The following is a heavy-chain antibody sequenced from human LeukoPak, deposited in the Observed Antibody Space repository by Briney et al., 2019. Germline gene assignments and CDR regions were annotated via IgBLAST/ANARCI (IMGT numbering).Heavy chain of an antibody. CDR1: GFTFSTYA. CDR2: ISGSGGST. V-gene: IGHV3-23*01. J-gene: IGHJ4*02. Sequence: AGGSLRLSCAASGFTFSTYAMSWVRQAPGKGLEWVSAISGSGGSTFNAASVKGRFTISRDNSKNTLFLQMNSLRAEDTAIYYCAKDHPSGYYFDYWGQGTLVTVSS. D-gene: IGHD1-14*01. CDR3: AKDHPSGYYFDY.